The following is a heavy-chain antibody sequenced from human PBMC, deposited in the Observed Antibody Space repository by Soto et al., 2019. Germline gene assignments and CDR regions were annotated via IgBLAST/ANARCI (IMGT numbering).Heavy chain of an antibody. CDR3: FCGGNIFVY. CDR2: IDQDGSER. CDR1: GFTFSTYW. J-gene: IGHJ4*02. Sequence: EVQLVESGGGLVQPGESLRLSCAASGFTFSTYWMTWARQPPGKGLEWVANIDQDGSERYYVDSVRGRFTISRDNAKNSLYLQMNSLGVEDTAVHYCFCGGNIFVYWGQGTLVSVSP. V-gene: IGHV3-7*01. D-gene: IGHD3-16*01.